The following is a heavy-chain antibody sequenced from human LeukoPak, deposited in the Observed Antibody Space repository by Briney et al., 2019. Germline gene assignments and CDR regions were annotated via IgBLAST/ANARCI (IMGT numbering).Heavy chain of an antibody. CDR1: GGSFSGYY. Sequence: SETLSLTCAVYGGSFSGYYWAWIRQPPGKGLEWIGEINHSGSTNYNPSLKSRVTISVDTSKNQFSLKLGSVTAADTAVYYCARAVAILGVVIIEDWFDPWGQGTLVTVSS. CDR2: INHSGST. V-gene: IGHV4-34*01. CDR3: ARAVAILGVVIIEDWFDP. J-gene: IGHJ5*02. D-gene: IGHD3-3*01.